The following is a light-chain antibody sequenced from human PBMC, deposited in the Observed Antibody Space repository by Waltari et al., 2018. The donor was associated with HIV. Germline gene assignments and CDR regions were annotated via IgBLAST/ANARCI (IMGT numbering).Light chain of an antibody. J-gene: IGLJ2*01. CDR2: EVN. CDR3: SSDVPTKDFCVL. Sequence: QSALTQPPSASGSPGQSVTISCTGTSSDIGDSDHVAWYQQHPGKAPKLIISEVNNRSSGVPDRFSGSKSGNTASLTVSGLQAEDEADYYCSSDVPTKDFCVLFGGGTKLTVL. CDR1: SSDIGDSDH. V-gene: IGLV2-8*01.